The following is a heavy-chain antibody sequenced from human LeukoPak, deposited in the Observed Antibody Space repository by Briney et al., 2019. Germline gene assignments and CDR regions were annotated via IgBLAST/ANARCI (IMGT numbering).Heavy chain of an antibody. CDR1: GFTFDDYG. CDR2: INWNGGIT. D-gene: IGHD3-22*01. Sequence: GGSLRLSCAASGFTFDDYGMSWVRQAPGKGLEWVSGINWNGGITDYADSVKGRFTISRDNAKNTLYLQMNSLRAEDTAVYYCVRDWGYDSSGYWQKYFDTWGQGTLVTVSS. J-gene: IGHJ4*02. CDR3: VRDWGYDSSGYWQKYFDT. V-gene: IGHV3-20*04.